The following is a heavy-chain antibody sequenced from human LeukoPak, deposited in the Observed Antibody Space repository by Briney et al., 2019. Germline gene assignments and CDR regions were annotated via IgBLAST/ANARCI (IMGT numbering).Heavy chain of an antibody. CDR3: ARDGRAAKFYQFDY. D-gene: IGHD6-25*01. V-gene: IGHV3-66*01. CDR1: GFTVSSNY. J-gene: IGHJ4*02. Sequence: GGSLRLSCAASGFTVSSNYMSWVRQAPGKGLEWVSVIYSGGSTYYADSVKGRFTISRDNSKNTLYLRMNSLRAEDTAVYYCARDGRAAKFYQFDYWGQGTLVTVSS. CDR2: IYSGGST.